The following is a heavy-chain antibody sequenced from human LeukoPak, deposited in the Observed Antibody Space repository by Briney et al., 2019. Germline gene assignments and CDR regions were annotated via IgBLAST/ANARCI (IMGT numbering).Heavy chain of an antibody. Sequence: GGSLRFSCAASGLTFSSNGMNWARKAQGKGLEWVSSISSSSSYIYYADSVKGRFTISRDNAKNSLYLQMNSLRAEDTAVYYCARRSDAFDIWGQGTMVTVSS. CDR2: ISSSSSYI. CDR1: GLTFSSNG. J-gene: IGHJ3*02. CDR3: ARRSDAFDI. V-gene: IGHV3-21*01.